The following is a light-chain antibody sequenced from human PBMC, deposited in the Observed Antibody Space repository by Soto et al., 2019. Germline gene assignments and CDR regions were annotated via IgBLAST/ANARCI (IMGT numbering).Light chain of an antibody. CDR1: QSVTSSY. J-gene: IGKJ4*01. Sequence: EVVLTQSPGTLSLSPGERATLSCRASQSVTSSYLAWYQQKPGQAPSLLIYGASSRATGIPDRFSGSGSGTDFTLTISRLEPEDFAVYFCHQSGSSPFFGAGTKVEIK. CDR3: HQSGSSPF. V-gene: IGKV3-20*01. CDR2: GAS.